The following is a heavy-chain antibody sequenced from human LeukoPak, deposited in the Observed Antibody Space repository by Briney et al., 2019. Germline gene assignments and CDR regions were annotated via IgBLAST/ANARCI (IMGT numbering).Heavy chain of an antibody. J-gene: IGHJ5*02. CDR3: ARGSTYYYDSSGYYYVS. CDR2: ISSSSSYI. Sequence: GGSLRLSCSASGFTFSDYYMSWIRQAPGKGLEWVSSISSSSSYIYYADSVKGRFTISRDNAKNSLYLQMNSLRAEDTAVYYCARGSTYYYDSSGYYYVSWGQGTLVTVSS. CDR1: GFTFSDYY. V-gene: IGHV3-11*06. D-gene: IGHD3-22*01.